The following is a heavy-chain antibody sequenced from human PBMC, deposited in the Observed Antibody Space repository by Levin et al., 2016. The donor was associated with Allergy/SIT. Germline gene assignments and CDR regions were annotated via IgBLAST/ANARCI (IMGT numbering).Heavy chain of an antibody. D-gene: IGHD2-2*01. J-gene: IGHJ6*02. CDR1: GGSISSGGYY. Sequence: SETLSLTCTVSGGSISSGGYYWSWIRQHPGKGLEWIGYIYYSGSTYYNPSLKSRVTISVDTSKNQFSLKLSSVTAADTAVYYCARECSTSCYEDVYGMDVWGQGTTVTVSS. V-gene: IGHV4-31*03. CDR3: ARECSTSCYEDVYGMDV. CDR2: IYYSGST.